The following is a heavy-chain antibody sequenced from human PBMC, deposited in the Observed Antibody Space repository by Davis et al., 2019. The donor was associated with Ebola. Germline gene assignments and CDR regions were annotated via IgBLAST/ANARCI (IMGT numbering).Heavy chain of an antibody. CDR1: GFSTTNNC. Sequence: GSLIPSCASSGFSTTNNCIHWVRQAPGKGLGWVPRINSDGTKTGYADSVRGRFTISRDNAKNTLYLQMNSLRAEDTAVYYCTRDFDWHDGSWGQGTLVTVSS. CDR2: INSDGTKT. J-gene: IGHJ5*02. V-gene: IGHV3-74*01. D-gene: IGHD3-9*01. CDR3: TRDFDWHDGS.